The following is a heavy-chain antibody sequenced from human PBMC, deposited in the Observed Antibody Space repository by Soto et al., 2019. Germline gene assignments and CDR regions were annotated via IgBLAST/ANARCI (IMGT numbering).Heavy chain of an antibody. CDR1: GGSFSDYY. CDR3: ARGIMYYYDSSSRDYFDY. Sequence: SETLSLTCAVYGGSFSDYYWSWIRQPPGKGLEWIGEINHSGSTNYNPSLKSRVTISLDTSKKQFSLNLSSVTAADTAVYYCARGIMYYYDSSSRDYFDYWGQGTLVTVSS. J-gene: IGHJ4*02. D-gene: IGHD3-22*01. CDR2: INHSGST. V-gene: IGHV4-34*01.